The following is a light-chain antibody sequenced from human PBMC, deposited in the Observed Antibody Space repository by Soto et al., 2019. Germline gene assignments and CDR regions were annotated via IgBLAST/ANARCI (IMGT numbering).Light chain of an antibody. CDR1: RSDVGSYNF. CDR2: EAD. J-gene: IGLJ2*01. CDR3: CSYAGDSALI. Sequence: QSVLTQPASVSGSPGQSITISCTGSRSDVGSYNFVSWYQLLPGKAPRLIIFEADKRPSGVSSRFSGSKSGYTASLTISGLQAEDEADYLCCSYAGDSALIFGGGTQLTV. V-gene: IGLV2-23*01.